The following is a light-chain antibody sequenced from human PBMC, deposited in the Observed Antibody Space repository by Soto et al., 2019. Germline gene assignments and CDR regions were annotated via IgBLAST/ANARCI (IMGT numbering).Light chain of an antibody. CDR3: QHFGGTTFT. V-gene: IGKV3-20*01. Sequence: EIVLTQSPGTLSLSPGDRATLSCRASQSFSSSYLAWYQQKPGQAPRLLIYGASTRAAGIPDRFSGSGSGTHFTLTISRLEPGDFAVYYCQHFGGTTFTFGQGTRLEIK. CDR1: QSFSSSY. J-gene: IGKJ5*01. CDR2: GAS.